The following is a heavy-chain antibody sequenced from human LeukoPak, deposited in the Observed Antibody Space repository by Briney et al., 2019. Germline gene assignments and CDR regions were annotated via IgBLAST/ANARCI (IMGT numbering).Heavy chain of an antibody. CDR1: GYTFTSYY. J-gene: IGHJ4*02. CDR3: ARNAVAGTSFDY. Sequence: ASVKVACKASGYTFTSYYMHWVRQAPGQGLEWMGIINPSGGSTIYAQKFQGRVTMTRDTSTSTVYMELSSLRSEDTAVYYCARNAVAGTSFDYWGQGTLVTASS. CDR2: INPSGGST. V-gene: IGHV1-46*01. D-gene: IGHD6-19*01.